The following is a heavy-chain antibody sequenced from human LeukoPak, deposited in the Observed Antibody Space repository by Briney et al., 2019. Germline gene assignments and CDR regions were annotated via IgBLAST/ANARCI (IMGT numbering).Heavy chain of an antibody. CDR3: ARGGGYQDY. Sequence: SSETLSLTCTVSGGSISSYYWSWIRQPAGKGLGWIGRIYTSGSTNYNPSLKSRVTMSVDPSKNQLSLKLSSVTAADTAVYYCARGGGYQDYWGQGTLVTVSS. D-gene: IGHD3-22*01. CDR2: IYTSGST. V-gene: IGHV4-4*07. J-gene: IGHJ4*02. CDR1: GGSISSYY.